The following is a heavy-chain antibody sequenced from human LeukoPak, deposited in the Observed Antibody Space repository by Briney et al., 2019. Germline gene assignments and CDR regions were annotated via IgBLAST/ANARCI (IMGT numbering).Heavy chain of an antibody. D-gene: IGHD2-21*02. CDR3: VRLYCGGVCSIDP. V-gene: IGHV6-1*01. J-gene: IGHJ5*02. Sequence: SQTLSLTCAISGDSVSSNSTAWNWIRQSPSRGLEWLGRTYYRSKWYNDYAVSVKSRITINPDTSKNQFSLHLNSVTPEDTAVYYCVRLYCGGVCSIDPWGQGTLVTVSS. CDR1: GDSVSSNSTA. CDR2: TYYRSKWYN.